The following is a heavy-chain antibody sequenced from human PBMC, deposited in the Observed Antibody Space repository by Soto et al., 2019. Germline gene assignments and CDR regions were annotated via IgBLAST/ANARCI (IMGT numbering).Heavy chain of an antibody. J-gene: IGHJ3*02. D-gene: IGHD5-12*01. V-gene: IGHV1-3*01. CDR2: INAGNGNT. CDR1: GYTFTSYA. Sequence: ASVKVSCKASGYTFTSYAMHWVRQAPGQRLEWMGWINAGNGNTKYSQKFQGRVTITRDTSASTADMELSSLRSEDTAVYYCARAGEGYSGYDDAFDIWGQGTMVTVSS. CDR3: ARAGEGYSGYDDAFDI.